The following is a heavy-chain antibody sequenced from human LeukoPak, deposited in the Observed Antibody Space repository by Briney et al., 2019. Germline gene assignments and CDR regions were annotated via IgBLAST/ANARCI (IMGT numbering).Heavy chain of an antibody. J-gene: IGHJ4*02. D-gene: IGHD5-18*01. CDR2: MNHSGSA. CDR1: GGSFSGYY. CDR3: ARDTAMGK. Sequence: SETLSLTCAVYGGSFSGYYWTWIRQPPGKGLEWIGEMNHSGSANYNPSLKSRVTISVDTSKNQFSLKLSSVTAADTAVYYCARDTAMGKWGQGTLVTVSS. V-gene: IGHV4-34*01.